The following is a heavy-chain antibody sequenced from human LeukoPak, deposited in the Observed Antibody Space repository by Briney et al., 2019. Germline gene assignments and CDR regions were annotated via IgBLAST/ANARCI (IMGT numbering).Heavy chain of an antibody. D-gene: IGHD6-19*01. CDR1: GFTVSSYA. J-gene: IGHJ3*02. V-gene: IGHV3-23*01. CDR2: ISGSGGST. Sequence: GGSLRLSCAASGFTVSSYAMSWVRQAPGKGLEWVSAISGSGGSTYYADSVKGRFTISRDNSKSALYLQMNSLRAEDTAVYYCAKVTSSGWYGAFDIWGQGTMVTVSS. CDR3: AKVTSSGWYGAFDI.